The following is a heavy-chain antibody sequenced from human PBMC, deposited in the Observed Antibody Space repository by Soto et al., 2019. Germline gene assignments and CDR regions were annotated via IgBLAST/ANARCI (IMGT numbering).Heavy chain of an antibody. CDR1: GYTLTELS. Sequence: ASVKVSCKVSGYTLTELSMHWVRQAPGKGLEWMGGFDPEDGETIYAQKFQGRVTMTEDTSTDTAYMELSSLRSEDTAVYYCATGPDRFGESVHFDYWGQGTLVTVSS. CDR3: ATGPDRFGESVHFDY. CDR2: FDPEDGET. V-gene: IGHV1-24*01. J-gene: IGHJ4*02. D-gene: IGHD3-10*01.